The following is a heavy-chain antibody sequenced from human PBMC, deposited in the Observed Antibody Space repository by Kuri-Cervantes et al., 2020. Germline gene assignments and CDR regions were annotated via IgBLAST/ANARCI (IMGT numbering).Heavy chain of an antibody. CDR2: ISSGGRTI. V-gene: IGHV3-11*01. Sequence: GESLKISCAASGFIFSDYYMSWIRQAPGKGLEWVSYISSGGRTIYYADSVKGRFTISRDNARNSLYLQMNSLRAEDTAVYYCARVGQWLDRNDAFDIWGQGTMVTVSS. J-gene: IGHJ3*02. CDR1: GFIFSDYY. CDR3: ARVGQWLDRNDAFDI. D-gene: IGHD6-19*01.